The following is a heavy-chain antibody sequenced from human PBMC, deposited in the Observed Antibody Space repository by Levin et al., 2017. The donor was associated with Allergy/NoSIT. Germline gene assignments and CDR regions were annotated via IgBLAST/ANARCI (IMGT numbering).Heavy chain of an antibody. CDR2: IIPIFGTA. J-gene: IGHJ4*02. D-gene: IGHD4-23*01. V-gene: IGHV1-69*01. CDR3: ARDPNGGNSEGYFDY. CDR1: GGTFSSYA. Sequence: KISCKASGGTFSSYAISWVRQAPGQGLEWMGGIIPIFGTANYAQKFQGRVTITADESTSTAYMELSSLRSEDTAVYYCARDPNGGNSEGYFDYWGQGTLVTVSS.